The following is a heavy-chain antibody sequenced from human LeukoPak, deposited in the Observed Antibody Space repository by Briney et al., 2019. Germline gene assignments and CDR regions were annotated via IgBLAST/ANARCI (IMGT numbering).Heavy chain of an antibody. CDR1: GFTFSSYA. V-gene: IGHV3-15*01. CDR3: TTGLQLLYDGLQLDY. Sequence: GGSLRLSCAASGFTFSSYAMSWVRQAPGKGLEWVGRIKSKTDGGTTDYAAPVKGRFTISRDDSKNTLYLRMNSLKTEDTAVYYCTTGLQLLYDGLQLDYWGQGTLVTVSS. D-gene: IGHD2-2*02. CDR2: IKSKTDGGTT. J-gene: IGHJ4*02.